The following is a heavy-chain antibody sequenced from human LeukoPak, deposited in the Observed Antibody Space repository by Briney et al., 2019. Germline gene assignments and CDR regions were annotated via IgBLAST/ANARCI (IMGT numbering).Heavy chain of an antibody. V-gene: IGHV3-23*01. Sequence: GGSLRLSCAASGFTFRSYAMNWVRQAPGKGLEWVSTISGSGTYTFYTASVQGRFNISRDNSKDTLHLQMNSLRPEDTAVYYCAKVRGDIVVVVAATGWSDPWGQGTLVTVSS. CDR2: ISGSGTYT. CDR3: AKVRGDIVVVVAATGWSDP. D-gene: IGHD2-15*01. J-gene: IGHJ5*02. CDR1: GFTFRSYA.